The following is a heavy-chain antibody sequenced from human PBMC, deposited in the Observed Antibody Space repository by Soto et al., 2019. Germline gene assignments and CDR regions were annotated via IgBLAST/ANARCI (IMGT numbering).Heavy chain of an antibody. CDR2: INPNSGVT. Sequence: GASVKVSCKASGYTFTAYYMHWVRQAPGQGLEWMGWINPNSGVTNYAQKFQGRVTMTRDTSISTVYMDLSSLISDDTAVYYCTTDRFYSPVDHWGQGTLVTVSS. V-gene: IGHV1-2*02. D-gene: IGHD4-4*01. J-gene: IGHJ4*02. CDR3: TTDRFYSPVDH. CDR1: GYTFTAYY.